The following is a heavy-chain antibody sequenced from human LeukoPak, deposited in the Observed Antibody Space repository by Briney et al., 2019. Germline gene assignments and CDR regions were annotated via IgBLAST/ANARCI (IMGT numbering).Heavy chain of an antibody. CDR2: IYRSGST. Sequence: PSETLSLTCTVSGGSISSYYWSWIRQPPGKGLEWIGYIYRSGSTYYNPSLKSRVTISVDRSKNQFSLELSSVTAADTAVYYCARVSYYGSGIDVWGQGTTVTVSS. CDR1: GGSISSYY. D-gene: IGHD3-10*01. V-gene: IGHV4-59*12. J-gene: IGHJ6*02. CDR3: ARVSYYGSGIDV.